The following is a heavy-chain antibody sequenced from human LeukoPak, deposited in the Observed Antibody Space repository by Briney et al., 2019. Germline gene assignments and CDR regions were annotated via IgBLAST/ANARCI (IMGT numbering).Heavy chain of an antibody. Sequence: GGSLRLSCAASGFTFSSYWMTWVRQAPGKGLEWVSAISGSGGSTYYADSVKGRFTISRDNSKNTLYLQMNSLRAEDTAVYYCAKDRVGATDYWGQGTLVTVSS. CDR3: AKDRVGATDY. CDR1: GFTFSSYW. D-gene: IGHD1-26*01. V-gene: IGHV3-23*01. CDR2: ISGSGGST. J-gene: IGHJ4*02.